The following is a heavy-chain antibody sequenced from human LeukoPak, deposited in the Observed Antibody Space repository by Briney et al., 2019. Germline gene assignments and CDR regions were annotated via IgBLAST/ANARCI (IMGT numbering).Heavy chain of an antibody. CDR1: GGSISSTTYY. CDR3: ARDYGSSSWFSQWHFDL. D-gene: IGHD6-13*01. CDR2: MYYSGST. Sequence: PSETLSLTCTVSGGSISSTTYYWAWIRRPPGKGLEWIGRMYYSGSTYYNPSLKSRVTTSVDTSNNHFSLKLTSVTAADTAVHYRARDYGSSSWFSQWHFDLWGRGTLVTVSS. J-gene: IGHJ2*01. V-gene: IGHV4-39*02.